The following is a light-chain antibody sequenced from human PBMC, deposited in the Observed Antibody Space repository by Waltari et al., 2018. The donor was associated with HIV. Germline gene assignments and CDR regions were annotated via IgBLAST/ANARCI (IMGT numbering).Light chain of an antibody. V-gene: IGLV1-40*01. Sequence: QSVLTQPPSVSGAPGQRVTISCTGSSSNIGAGFDVHWYQQLPGTAPKLLIHGNTNRPSGVPDRFSGSKSGTSASLAITGLQAEDEADYYCQSYDSSLSGWGVFGGGTKLTVL. J-gene: IGLJ2*01. CDR3: QSYDSSLSGWGV. CDR1: SSNIGAGFD. CDR2: GNT.